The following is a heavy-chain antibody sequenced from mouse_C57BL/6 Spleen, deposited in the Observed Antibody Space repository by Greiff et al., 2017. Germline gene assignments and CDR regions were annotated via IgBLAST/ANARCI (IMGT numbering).Heavy chain of an antibody. J-gene: IGHJ1*03. CDR1: GYTFTDYY. CDR2: INPNNGGT. D-gene: IGHD1-1*01. V-gene: IGHV1-26*01. CDR3: ARSKFITTVVAPFDV. Sequence: EVMLVESGPELVKPGASVKISCKASGYTFTDYYMNWVKQSHGKSLEWIGDINPNNGGTSYNHKFKGKATLTVDKSSSTAYMELRSLTSEDSAVYYCARSKFITTVVAPFDVWGTGTTVTVSS.